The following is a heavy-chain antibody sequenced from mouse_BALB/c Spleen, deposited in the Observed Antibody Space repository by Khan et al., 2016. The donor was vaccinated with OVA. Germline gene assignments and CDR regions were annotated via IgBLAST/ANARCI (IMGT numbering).Heavy chain of an antibody. J-gene: IGHJ1*01. CDR2: INTYTGEP. V-gene: IGHV9-1*02. CDR1: GYTFTDHG. CDR3: ARGYWYFDV. Sequence: IQLVQSGPELKKPGETVRISCKASGYTFTDHGVNWVKQAPGKGLKWMGWINTYTGEPTYTDDFKGRFAFSLETSAITAYLQINNLKNEDMATXFCARGYWYFDVWGAGTTVTVSS.